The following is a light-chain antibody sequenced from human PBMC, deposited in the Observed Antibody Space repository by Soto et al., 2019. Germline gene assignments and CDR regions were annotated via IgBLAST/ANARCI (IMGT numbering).Light chain of an antibody. J-gene: IGLJ2*01. CDR1: SSNIGINT. CDR3: STWDDSLNAI. Sequence: QPVLTQPPSASGTPGQTVTISCSGGSSNIGINTVNWYQHFPGTAPKLVIYSNNQRPSGVPDRFSGSKSGTSASLAISGLQSEDEADYYCSTWDDSLNAIFGGGTKLTVL. CDR2: SNN. V-gene: IGLV1-44*01.